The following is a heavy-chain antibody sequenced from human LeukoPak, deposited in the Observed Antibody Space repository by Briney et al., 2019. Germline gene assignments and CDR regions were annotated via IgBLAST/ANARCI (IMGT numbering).Heavy chain of an antibody. CDR3: ARCGAPLRYYMDV. V-gene: IGHV3-48*03. CDR2: ISSSGSTI. J-gene: IGHJ6*03. Sequence: GGSLRLSCAASGFTFSSYEMNWVRQAPGKGLEWVSYISSSGSTIYYADSVKGRFTISRDNAKNSLYLQMNSLRAEDTAVYYCARCGAPLRYYMDVWGKGTTVILSS. CDR1: GFTFSSYE. D-gene: IGHD3-10*01.